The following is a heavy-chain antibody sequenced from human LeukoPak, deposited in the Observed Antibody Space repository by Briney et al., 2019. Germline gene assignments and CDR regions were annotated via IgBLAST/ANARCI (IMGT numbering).Heavy chain of an antibody. CDR2: IYPGDSDT. CDR1: GYSFTSYW. Sequence: PGESLKISCKGSGYSFTSYWIGWVRQMPGKGLEWMGIIYPGDSDTRYSPSFQGQVTVSADKSISTAYLQWSSLKASDSAIYYCARGDSSSWSRGDAFDIWGQGTMVTVSS. V-gene: IGHV5-51*01. D-gene: IGHD6-13*01. CDR3: ARGDSSSWSRGDAFDI. J-gene: IGHJ3*02.